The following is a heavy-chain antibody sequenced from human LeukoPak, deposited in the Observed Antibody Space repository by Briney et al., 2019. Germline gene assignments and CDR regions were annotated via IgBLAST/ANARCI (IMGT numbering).Heavy chain of an antibody. J-gene: IGHJ4*02. CDR3: ARWCITCGAFDY. CDR2: IYDSGST. Sequence: SETLSLTCTVSGGSISSSSYYWGWLRQPPGQGLEWIGRIYDSGSTYSNPSLKSLVTISVDTSKNQFSLKLSSVTAADTAVYYCARWCITCGAFDYWGQGTLVTVSS. CDR1: GGSISSSSYY. D-gene: IGHD2-8*01. V-gene: IGHV4-39*07.